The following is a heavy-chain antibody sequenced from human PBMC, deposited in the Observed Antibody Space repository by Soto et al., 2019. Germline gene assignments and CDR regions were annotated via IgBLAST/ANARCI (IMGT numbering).Heavy chain of an antibody. J-gene: IGHJ6*02. CDR2: ISYDGSNK. CDR3: VREGLASYYGMDV. Sequence: QVQLVESGGGVVQPGRSLRLSCAASGFTFSSYAMHWVRQAPGKGLEWVAVISYDGSNKYYADSVKGRFTISRDNSKNTLYLQMNSLRAEDTAMFYCVREGLASYYGMDVWGQGTTVTVSS. CDR1: GFTFSSYA. V-gene: IGHV3-30-3*01. D-gene: IGHD6-19*01.